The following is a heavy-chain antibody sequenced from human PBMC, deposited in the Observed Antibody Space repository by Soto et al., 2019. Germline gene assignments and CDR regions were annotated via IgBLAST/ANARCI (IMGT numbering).Heavy chain of an antibody. Sequence: GGSLRLSCAASGFTFSSYAMHWVRQAPGKGLEWVAIISYDGSNKYYADSVKGRFTISRDNAKNSLYMQMNSLRAEDTAVYYCATSVGTYASFDYWGQGTLVTVS. CDR2: ISYDGSNK. CDR3: ATSVGTYASFDY. D-gene: IGHD1-26*01. J-gene: IGHJ4*02. CDR1: GFTFSSYA. V-gene: IGHV3-30-3*01.